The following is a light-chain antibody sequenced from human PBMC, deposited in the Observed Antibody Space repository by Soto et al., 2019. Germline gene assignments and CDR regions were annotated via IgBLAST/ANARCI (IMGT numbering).Light chain of an antibody. J-gene: IGLJ3*02. V-gene: IGLV1-44*01. CDR2: SDN. CDR1: ASNIGRNT. CDR3: AVWDDSLNGPV. Sequence: QSVLTQPPSASGTPGQRVTISCSGGASNIGRNTVNWYQDLPGTAPKLLISSDNKRPSGVPGRFSGSKSGTSASLAISGLQSEDEADYYCAVWDDSLNGPVFGGGTKLTVL.